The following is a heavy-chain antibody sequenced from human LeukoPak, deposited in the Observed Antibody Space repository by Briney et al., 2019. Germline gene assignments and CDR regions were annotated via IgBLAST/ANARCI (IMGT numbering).Heavy chain of an antibody. Sequence: GGSLRLSCAASGLTVSSNYMSWVRQAPGKGLEWVSVIYSGGNTYYADSVKGRFTISRDNSKNTLYLQMNSLRAEDTAVYYCARAGYSYAYRGYAFDIWGQGTMVTVSS. CDR3: ARAGYSYAYRGYAFDI. CDR1: GLTVSSNY. V-gene: IGHV3-53*01. CDR2: IYSGGNT. D-gene: IGHD5-18*01. J-gene: IGHJ3*02.